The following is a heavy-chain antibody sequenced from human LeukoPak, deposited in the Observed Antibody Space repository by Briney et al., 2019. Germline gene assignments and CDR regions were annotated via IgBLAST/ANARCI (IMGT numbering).Heavy chain of an antibody. D-gene: IGHD6-6*01. J-gene: IGHJ6*03. Sequence: GESLKISCAASGLTFSSYTMNWVRQASGKGLEWVSYISRSSSTIYYADSVKGRFTISRDNAKNSLYLQMNSLRAEDTAVYYCARGIAARPSSYYYYYMDVWGKGTTVTVSS. V-gene: IGHV3-48*01. CDR3: ARGIAARPSSYYYYYMDV. CDR1: GLTFSSYT. CDR2: ISRSSSTI.